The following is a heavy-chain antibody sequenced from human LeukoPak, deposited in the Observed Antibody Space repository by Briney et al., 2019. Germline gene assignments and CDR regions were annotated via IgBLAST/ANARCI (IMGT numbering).Heavy chain of an antibody. CDR3: ARDVGITVADSFDP. CDR2: ISINRGNT. D-gene: IGHD6-19*01. Sequence: ASVKVSCKASGYTSTNYGISWVQQAPGQGLEWMGWISINRGNTNYAQKFQGRVSMTTDTSTSTAYVELRGLRSDDTAMYYCARDVGITVADSFDPWGQGTLVTVSS. CDR1: GYTSTNYG. V-gene: IGHV1-18*01. J-gene: IGHJ5*02.